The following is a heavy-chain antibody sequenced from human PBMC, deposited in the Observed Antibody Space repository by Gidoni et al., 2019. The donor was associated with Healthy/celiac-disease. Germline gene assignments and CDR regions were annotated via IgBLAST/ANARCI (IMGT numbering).Heavy chain of an antibody. CDR3: AKDPGYCSSTSCPYNWFDP. V-gene: IGHV3-23*01. Sequence: EVQLLESGGGLVQPGGSLRLSCAAAGFTFSSYAMSWVRQAPGKGLEWVSAMSGSGGSTYYADSVKGRFTISRDNSKNTLYLQMNSLRAEDTAVYYCAKDPGYCSSTSCPYNWFDPWGQGTLVTVSS. CDR2: MSGSGGST. CDR1: GFTFSSYA. J-gene: IGHJ5*02. D-gene: IGHD2-2*01.